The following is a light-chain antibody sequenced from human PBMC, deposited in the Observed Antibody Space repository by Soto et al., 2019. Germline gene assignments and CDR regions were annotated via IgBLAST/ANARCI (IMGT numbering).Light chain of an antibody. CDR2: WAY. CDR3: QQYYSTPLT. J-gene: IGKJ4*01. Sequence: DIVMTQSPDSLAVSLGERATINCKCSQSVLYSSNNKNYLAWYQQKPGQPPKLLIYWAYTRGSGVPDRFSGRGSGTDFTLTISSLQAEDVAVYYSQQYYSTPLTFGGGTKVEIK. V-gene: IGKV4-1*01. CDR1: QSVLYSSNNKNY.